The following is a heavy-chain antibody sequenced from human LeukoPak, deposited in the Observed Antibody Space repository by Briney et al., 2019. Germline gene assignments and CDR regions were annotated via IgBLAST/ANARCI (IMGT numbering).Heavy chain of an antibody. CDR1: GGSFSGYY. J-gene: IGHJ5*02. CDR2: INHSGST. Sequence: SETLSLTCAVYGGSFSGYYWSWIRQPPGKGLEWIGEINHSGSTYYNPSLKSRVTISVDTSKNQFSLKLSSVTAADTALYYCARDGAGYCGGGSCYSGGWLDPWGQGSLVTVSS. V-gene: IGHV4-34*01. D-gene: IGHD2-15*01. CDR3: ARDGAGYCGGGSCYSGGWLDP.